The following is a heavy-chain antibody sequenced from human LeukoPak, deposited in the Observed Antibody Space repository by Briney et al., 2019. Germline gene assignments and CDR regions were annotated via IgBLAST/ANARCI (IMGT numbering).Heavy chain of an antibody. CDR2: ISAYNGNT. CDR3: ARVLTQYYYDSSGYPLHYYFYYMDV. J-gene: IGHJ6*03. D-gene: IGHD3-22*01. CDR1: GYTFTSYG. V-gene: IGHV1-18*01. Sequence: ASVKVSCKASGYTFTSYGISWVRQAPGQGLEWMGWISAYNGNTNYAQKRQGRVTMTTDTSTSTAYMELRSLRSDDTAVYYCARVLTQYYYDSSGYPLHYYFYYMDVWGKGTTVTISS.